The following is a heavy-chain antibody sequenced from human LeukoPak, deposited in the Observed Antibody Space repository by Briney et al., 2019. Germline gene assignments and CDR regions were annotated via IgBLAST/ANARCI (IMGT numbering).Heavy chain of an antibody. CDR1: GYSFTTYW. Sequence: GESLKISCKGSGYSFTTYWIAWVRQMPGKGLECMGIIYPADSDTRYSPSFQGPVTISPDKSITTAYLQWSSLKASDTAIYYCARRDWNGQYYFDFWGQGTLVTVSS. J-gene: IGHJ4*02. D-gene: IGHD1-1*01. CDR2: IYPADSDT. CDR3: ARRDWNGQYYFDF. V-gene: IGHV5-51*01.